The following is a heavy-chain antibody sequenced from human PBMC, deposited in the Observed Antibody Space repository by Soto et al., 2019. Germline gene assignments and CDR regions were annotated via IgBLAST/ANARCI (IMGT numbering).Heavy chain of an antibody. CDR3: AKTGIAVVPQIDHEYNWFDP. CDR1: GFTFSSYA. J-gene: IGHJ5*02. D-gene: IGHD6-19*01. Sequence: GGSLRLSCAASGFTFSSYAMSWVRQAPGKGLEWVSAISGSGGSTYYADSVKGRFTISRDNSKNTLYLQMNSLRAEDTAVYYCAKTGIAVVPQIDHEYNWFDPWGQGTLVTVSS. CDR2: ISGSGGST. V-gene: IGHV3-23*01.